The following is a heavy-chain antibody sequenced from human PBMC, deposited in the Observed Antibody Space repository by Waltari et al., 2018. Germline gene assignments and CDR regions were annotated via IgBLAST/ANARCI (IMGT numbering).Heavy chain of an antibody. CDR3: AHIGGSGSHNWFDP. Sequence: QITLKESGPTLVKPTQTLTLTCTFSGFSLSTSGVGVGWIRQPPGKALEWLALIYWNDDKRYSPSLKSRLTITKDTSKNQVVLTMTNMDPVDTATYYCAHIGGSGSHNWFDPWGQGTLVTVSS. CDR1: GFSLSTSGVG. J-gene: IGHJ5*02. D-gene: IGHD1-26*01. CDR2: IYWNDDK. V-gene: IGHV2-5*01.